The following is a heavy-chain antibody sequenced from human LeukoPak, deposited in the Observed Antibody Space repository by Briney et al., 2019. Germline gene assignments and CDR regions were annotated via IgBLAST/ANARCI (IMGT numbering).Heavy chain of an antibody. J-gene: IGHJ5*02. CDR3: ARPRGAAAGTFGFDP. CDR1: GFTFTSYV. D-gene: IGHD6-13*01. V-gene: IGHV3-30*03. CDR2: ISYDGSNK. Sequence: GGSLRLSCAASGFTFTSYVMHWVRQAPGKGLQWVSLISYDGSNKYYADSVKGRFTISRDNSKNTLYLQMNSLRAEDTAVYYCARPRGAAAGTFGFDPWGQGTLVTVSS.